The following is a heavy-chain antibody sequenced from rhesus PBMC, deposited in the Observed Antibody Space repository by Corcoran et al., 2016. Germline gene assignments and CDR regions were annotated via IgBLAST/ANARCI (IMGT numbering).Heavy chain of an antibody. CDR2: IYGMGSST. J-gene: IGHJ4*01. V-gene: IGHV4-169*01. Sequence: QLQLQESGPGLVKPSETLSVTCAVSGGSISSSYWSWIRQAPGKGQEWIGYIYGMGSSTNYNPSPKSRVTLSVDPSKNQLSLKLSSVTTADTAVYYCARGPYGSSYFDYWGQGVLVTVSS. D-gene: IGHD4-29*01. CDR1: GGSISSSY. CDR3: ARGPYGSSYFDY.